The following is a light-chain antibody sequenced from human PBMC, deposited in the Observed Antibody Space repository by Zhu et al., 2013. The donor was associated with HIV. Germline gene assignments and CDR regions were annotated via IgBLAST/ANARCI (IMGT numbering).Light chain of an antibody. CDR2: GNN. CDR1: IGTRFD. Sequence: QSVLTQPLSVSGAPGQKVTISCSGNIGTRFDVHWYQQLPGKAPKVVIFGNNNRPSGVPDRFSGSKSGTSASLAITGLQAEDEADYYCQSYDSSLSGSRVFGGGTKLTVL. J-gene: IGLJ3*02. V-gene: IGLV1-40*01. CDR3: QSYDSSLSGSRV.